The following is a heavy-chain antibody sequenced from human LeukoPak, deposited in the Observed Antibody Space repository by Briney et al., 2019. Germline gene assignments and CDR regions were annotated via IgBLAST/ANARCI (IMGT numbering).Heavy chain of an antibody. D-gene: IGHD2-2*01. CDR1: GGTFSSYA. V-gene: IGHV1-69*04. CDR2: IIPILGIA. J-gene: IGHJ4*02. CDR3: ARDYCSSTSCPSPFDY. Sequence: ASVKVSCKASGGTFSSYAISWVRQAPGQGLEWMGRIIPILGIANYAQKFQGRVTITADKSTSTAYMELSSLRSEDTAAYYCARDYCSSTSCPSPFDYWGQGTLVTVSS.